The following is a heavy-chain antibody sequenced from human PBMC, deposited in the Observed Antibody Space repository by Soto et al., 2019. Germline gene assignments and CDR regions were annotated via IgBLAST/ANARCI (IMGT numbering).Heavy chain of an antibody. V-gene: IGHV4-59*08. CDR1: GGSISSYY. CDR3: ARRYGGGFDY. CDR2: IYSSGST. Sequence: PSETLSLTCTVSGGSISSYYWSWIRQPPGKGLEWIGCIYSSGSTNYNPSLKSRVTISVDTSKNQFSLKLSSVTAADTAVYYCARRYGGGFDYWGQGTLVTVSS. J-gene: IGHJ4*02. D-gene: IGHD3-10*01.